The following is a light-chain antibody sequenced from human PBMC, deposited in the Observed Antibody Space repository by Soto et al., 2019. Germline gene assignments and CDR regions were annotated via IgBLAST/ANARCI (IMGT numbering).Light chain of an antibody. CDR2: DVS. CDR1: SSDVGGYNY. CDR3: SSYTSSSGV. J-gene: IGLJ1*01. V-gene: IGLV2-14*01. Sequence: QSVLNQPASVSGSPGQSITISCTGTSSDVGGYNYVSWYQQHPGKAPKLMIYDVSNRPSGVSNRFSGSKSGNTASLTISGLQAEDEADYYCSSYTSSSGVFGTGTKVTVL.